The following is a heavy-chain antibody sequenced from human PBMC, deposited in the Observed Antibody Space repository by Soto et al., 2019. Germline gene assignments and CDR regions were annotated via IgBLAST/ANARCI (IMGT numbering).Heavy chain of an antibody. J-gene: IGHJ4*02. CDR1: GYTFTGYY. Sequence: ASVKVSCKASGYTFTGYYMHWVRQAPGQGLEWMGWINPNSGGTNYAQKFQGWVTMTRDTSISTAYMELSRLRSDDTAVYYCARVLTVDPFYFDYWGQGTLVTVSS. CDR2: INPNSGGT. V-gene: IGHV1-2*04. D-gene: IGHD7-27*01. CDR3: ARVLTVDPFYFDY.